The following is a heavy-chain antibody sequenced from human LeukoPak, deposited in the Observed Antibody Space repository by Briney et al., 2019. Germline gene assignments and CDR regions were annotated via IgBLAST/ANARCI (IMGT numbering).Heavy chain of an antibody. CDR1: GGSFSGYY. V-gene: IGHV4-34*01. D-gene: IGHD2-2*01. CDR3: ARGSDIVVVPAAMGLEDYYGMDV. J-gene: IGHJ6*02. Sequence: SETLSLTCAVYGGSFSGYYWSWLRQPPGKGLEWVGEINHSGSTNYNPSLKSRVTISVDTSKNQFSLKLSSVTAADTAVYYCARGSDIVVVPAAMGLEDYYGMDVWGQGTTVTVSS. CDR2: INHSGST.